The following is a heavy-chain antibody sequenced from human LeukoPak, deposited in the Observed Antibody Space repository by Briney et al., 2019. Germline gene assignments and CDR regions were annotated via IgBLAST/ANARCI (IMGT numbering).Heavy chain of an antibody. Sequence: GGSLRLSCSASGFALSTYWMSWVRQAPGKGLEWVANIKQDGSEKYYVDSVKGRFTISRDSAKNSLYLQMNSLRAEDTAIYYCARDKILGATNFDYWGQGTLVTVSS. V-gene: IGHV3-7*03. CDR1: GFALSTYW. CDR2: IKQDGSEK. CDR3: ARDKILGATNFDY. D-gene: IGHD1-26*01. J-gene: IGHJ4*02.